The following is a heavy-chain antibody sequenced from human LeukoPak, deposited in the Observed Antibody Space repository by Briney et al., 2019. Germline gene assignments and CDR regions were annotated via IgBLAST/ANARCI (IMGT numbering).Heavy chain of an antibody. Sequence: ASVKVSCKASGYTFTSYYMHWVRQAPGQGLEWMGIINPSGGATSYAQKFQGRVTMTRDTSTSTVYMELSRLRSDDTAVYYCARWATGLYYFDYWGQGTLVTVSS. CDR3: ARWATGLYYFDY. J-gene: IGHJ4*02. CDR2: INPSGGAT. V-gene: IGHV1-46*01. D-gene: IGHD1-1*01. CDR1: GYTFTSYY.